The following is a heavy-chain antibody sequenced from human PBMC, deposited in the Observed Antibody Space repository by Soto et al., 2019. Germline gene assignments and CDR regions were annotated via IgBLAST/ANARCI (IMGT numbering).Heavy chain of an antibody. J-gene: IGHJ4*02. Sequence: QVQLVQSGAEVKKPGSSVKVYCKASGGTFSSYAISWVRQAPGQGLECMGGIIPIFGTANYAQKFQGTVPVTADEGTSTAYMELSRLRSEATAVYSCARAGRRVIIAYSDYWGQGTLVTASS. D-gene: IGHD3-10*01. V-gene: IGHV1-69*01. CDR3: ARAGRRVIIAYSDY. CDR2: IIPIFGTA. CDR1: GGTFSSYA.